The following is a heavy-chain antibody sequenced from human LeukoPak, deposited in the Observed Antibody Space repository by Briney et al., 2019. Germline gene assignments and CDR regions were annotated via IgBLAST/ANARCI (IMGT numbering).Heavy chain of an antibody. Sequence: SETLSLTCAVYGGSFSGYYWSWIRQPPGKGLEWIGEIKHSGSTNYNPSLKSRVTISVDTSKNQFSLKLSSVTAADTAVYYCAGLYESSSSWFWFDPWGQGTLVTVSS. D-gene: IGHD6-13*01. CDR3: AGLYESSSSWFWFDP. V-gene: IGHV4-34*01. CDR2: IKHSGST. CDR1: GGSFSGYY. J-gene: IGHJ5*02.